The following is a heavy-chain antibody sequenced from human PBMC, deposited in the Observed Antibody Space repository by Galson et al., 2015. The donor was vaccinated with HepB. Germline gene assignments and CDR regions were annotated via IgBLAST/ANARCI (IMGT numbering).Heavy chain of an antibody. J-gene: IGHJ4*02. CDR3: ARYGSGSDYKDPFDY. D-gene: IGHD3-10*01. Sequence: SLRLSCADSGSTLSKYDMHWVRQAPGKGLEWVAVISYDGRNHNHADAVKGRFTISRDNDKNSLYLQMDSLRDDDTAVYYCARYGSGSDYKDPFDYWGQGTLVTVSS. CDR2: ISYDGRNH. V-gene: IGHV3-30*03. CDR1: GSTLSKYD.